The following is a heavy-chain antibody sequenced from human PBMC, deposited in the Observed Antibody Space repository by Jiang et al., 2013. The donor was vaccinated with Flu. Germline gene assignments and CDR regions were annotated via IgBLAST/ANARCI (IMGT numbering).Heavy chain of an antibody. CDR2: ISGGDGDGK. D-gene: IGHD3-22*01. V-gene: IGHV3-23*04. CDR3: ARDRPPAPDYESSGYDNDAFDM. J-gene: IGHJ3*02. CDR1: GFTFSSYA. Sequence: VQLVESGGGVVQPGKSLRLSCTVSGFTFSSYAMSWVRQAPGKGLEWVSGISGGDGDGKYYTESVKGRFTISRDSSKNTLFLQMNTLRDDDTAVYYCARDRPPAPDYESSGYDNDAFDMWGQGTKVTVSS.